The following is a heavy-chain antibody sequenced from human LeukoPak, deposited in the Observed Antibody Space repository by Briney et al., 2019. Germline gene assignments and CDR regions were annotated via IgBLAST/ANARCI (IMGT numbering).Heavy chain of an antibody. CDR2: INANIGGK. Sequence: GGSVKDSCKASGYTFTGYYIHWVRQAPGQGLEGMAWINANIGGKNYAQKFQGRVTVTRDTTISTAYIELSRLRSDDTAVYYCARGETTVTYFDYWGQGTLVTVSS. V-gene: IGHV1-2*02. CDR1: GYTFTGYY. D-gene: IGHD4-17*01. CDR3: ARGETTVTYFDY. J-gene: IGHJ4*02.